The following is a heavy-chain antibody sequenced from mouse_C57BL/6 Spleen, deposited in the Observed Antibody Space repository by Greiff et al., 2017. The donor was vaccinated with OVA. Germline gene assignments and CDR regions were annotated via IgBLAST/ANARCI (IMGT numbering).Heavy chain of an antibody. J-gene: IGHJ3*01. V-gene: IGHV1-42*01. CDR1: GYSFTGYY. Sequence: EVQLQQSGPELVKPGASVKISCKASGYSFTGYYMNWVKQSPEKSLEWIGEINPSTGGTTYNQKFKAKATLTVDKSSSTAYMQLKSLTSEDSAVYYCARRAVGYDEGFAYWGQGTLVTVSA. D-gene: IGHD2-2*01. CDR3: ARRAVGYDEGFAY. CDR2: INPSTGGT.